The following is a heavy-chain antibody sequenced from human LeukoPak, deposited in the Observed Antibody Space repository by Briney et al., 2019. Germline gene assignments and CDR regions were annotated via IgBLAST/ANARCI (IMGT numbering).Heavy chain of an antibody. V-gene: IGHV4-31*03. CDR3: ARDLADCSGGSCYSNGWFDP. D-gene: IGHD2-15*01. CDR2: IYYSGST. Sequence: SETLSLTCTVSGGSISSGGYYWSWIRQHPGTGLEWIGYIYYSGSTYYNPSLKSRVTISVDTSKNQFSLKLSSVTAADTAVYYCARDLADCSGGSCYSNGWFDPWGQGTLVTVSS. J-gene: IGHJ5*02. CDR1: GGSISSGGYY.